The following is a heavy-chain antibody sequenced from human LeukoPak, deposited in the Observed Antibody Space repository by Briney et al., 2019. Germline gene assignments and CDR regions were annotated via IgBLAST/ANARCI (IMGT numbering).Heavy chain of an antibody. D-gene: IGHD2-2*01. CDR2: ISSNGGST. J-gene: IGHJ4*02. CDR3: ARAYQLPIY. Sequence: GGSLRLSCAASGFTFSSYAMHWVRQAPGKGLEYVSAISSNGGSTYYANSVKGRFTISRDNSKNTLYLQMGSLRAEDMAVYYCARAYQLPIYWGQGTLVTVSS. CDR1: GFTFSSYA. V-gene: IGHV3-64*01.